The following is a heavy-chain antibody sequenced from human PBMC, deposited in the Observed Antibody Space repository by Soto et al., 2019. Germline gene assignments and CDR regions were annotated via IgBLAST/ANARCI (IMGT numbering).Heavy chain of an antibody. D-gene: IGHD3-3*01. CDR1: GFSFDSFA. J-gene: IGHJ4*02. CDR3: AKWSYLDH. CDR2: ISGSDGKT. V-gene: IGHV3-23*01. Sequence: GGTLSLTCTTSGFSFDSFAMNWVRQAPGKGLEWVATISGSDGKTYYADSVKGRFSISRDTSRNTLYLQMNSLRADDTAIYYCAKWSYLDHWGQGTLVTVSS.